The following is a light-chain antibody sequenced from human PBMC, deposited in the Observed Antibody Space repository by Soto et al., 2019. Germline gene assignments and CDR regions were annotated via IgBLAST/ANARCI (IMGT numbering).Light chain of an antibody. V-gene: IGKV3-15*01. CDR1: QSVITD. Sequence: EIVMTQSPATLSVSPGERATLSCRASQSVITDLAWYQQKPGQAPRLLIYDASTRATGIPARFSGSGSGTEFTLTISSLQSDDSALYFWQRYRDWPWTFGQGTKVEIK. J-gene: IGKJ1*01. CDR2: DAS. CDR3: QRYRDWPWT.